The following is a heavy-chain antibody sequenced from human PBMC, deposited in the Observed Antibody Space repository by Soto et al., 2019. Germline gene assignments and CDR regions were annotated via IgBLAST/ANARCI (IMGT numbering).Heavy chain of an antibody. V-gene: IGHV4-4*02. Sequence: PSETLSLTCAVSGGSISSSNWWSWVRQPPGKGLEWIGEIYHSGSTNYNPSLKSRVTISVDTSKNQFSLKLSSVTAADTAVYYCALSEAIFGVVPPGYWGQGTLVTVSS. J-gene: IGHJ4*02. CDR2: IYHSGST. D-gene: IGHD3-3*01. CDR3: ALSEAIFGVVPPGY. CDR1: GGSISSSNW.